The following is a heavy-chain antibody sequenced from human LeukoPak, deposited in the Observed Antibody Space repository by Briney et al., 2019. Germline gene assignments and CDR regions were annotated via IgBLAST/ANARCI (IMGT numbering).Heavy chain of an antibody. Sequence: SETLSLTCTVSGGSISSGGYYWSWIRQHPGKGLGWIGYIYYSGSTYYNPSLKSRVTISVDTSKNQFSLKLSSVTAADTAVYYCAREGYYDSRGVFDYWGQGTLVTVSS. J-gene: IGHJ4*02. D-gene: IGHD3-22*01. CDR2: IYYSGST. CDR1: GGSISSGGYY. V-gene: IGHV4-31*03. CDR3: AREGYYDSRGVFDY.